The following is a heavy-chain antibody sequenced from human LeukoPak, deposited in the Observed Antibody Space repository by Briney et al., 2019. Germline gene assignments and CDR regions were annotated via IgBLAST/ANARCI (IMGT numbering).Heavy chain of an antibody. J-gene: IGHJ4*02. V-gene: IGHV3-30*18. CDR1: GFTFDDYG. CDR3: AKGRGPGENYLYYFDY. CDR2: ISYDGSNK. Sequence: GSLRLSCAASGFTFDDYGMHWVRQAPGKGLEWVAVISYDGSNKYYADSVKGRFTISRDNSKNTLYLQMNSLRAEDTAVYYCAKGRGPGENYLYYFDYWGPGTPVTVPP. D-gene: IGHD1-7*01.